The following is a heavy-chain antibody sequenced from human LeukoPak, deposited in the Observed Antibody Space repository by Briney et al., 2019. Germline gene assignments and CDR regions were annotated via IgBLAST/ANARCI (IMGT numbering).Heavy chain of an antibody. CDR2: INPNSGGT. D-gene: IGHD3-9*01. J-gene: IGHJ4*02. CDR3: ARGPPRGADWYAPNFDY. CDR1: GYTFIGYY. Sequence: ASVKVSCKASGYTFIGYYMHWVRQAPGQGLEWMGWINPNSGGTNYAQKFQGRVTMTRDTSISTDHMELSRLRSDDTAVYYCARGPPRGADWYAPNFDYWGQGTLVTVSS. V-gene: IGHV1-2*02.